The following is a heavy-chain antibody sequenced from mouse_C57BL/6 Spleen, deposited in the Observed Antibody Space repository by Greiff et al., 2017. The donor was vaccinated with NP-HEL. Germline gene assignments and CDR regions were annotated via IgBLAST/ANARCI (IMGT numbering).Heavy chain of an antibody. Sequence: DVMLVESGGGLVKPGGSLKLSCAASGFTFSDYGMHWVRQAPEKGLEWVAYISSGSSTIYYADTVKGRFTISRDNAKNTLYLQMTSLRSEDTAMYDCAWREGTRFAYWGQGTTLTVSA. CDR3: AWREGTRFAY. V-gene: IGHV5-17*01. J-gene: IGHJ2*01. CDR1: GFTFSDYG. CDR2: ISSGSSTI. D-gene: IGHD1-1*01.